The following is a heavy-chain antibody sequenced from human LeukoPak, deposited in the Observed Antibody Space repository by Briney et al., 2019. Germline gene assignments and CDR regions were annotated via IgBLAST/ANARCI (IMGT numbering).Heavy chain of an antibody. V-gene: IGHV4-59*01. CDR3: AREVSPSDHYYYYGVDV. J-gene: IGHJ6*02. CDR1: GGSITSNY. Sequence: PSETLSLTCTVSGGSITSNYWSWIRRPPGKGLEWIGYAYYNGRANYNPSLKGRVTISVDTSKNQFSLNLSSVTAADTAVYYCAREVSPSDHYYYYGVDVWGRGTTVTVSS. D-gene: IGHD5/OR15-5a*01. CDR2: AYYNGRA.